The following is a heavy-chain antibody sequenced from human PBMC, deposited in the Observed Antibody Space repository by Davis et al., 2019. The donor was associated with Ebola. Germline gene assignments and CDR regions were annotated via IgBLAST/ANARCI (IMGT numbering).Heavy chain of an antibody. D-gene: IGHD2-21*01. CDR1: GFTFSSYS. V-gene: IGHV3-23*01. J-gene: IGHJ4*02. CDR3: ARRGAGGYWWGAFDY. CDR2: ISASGDTT. Sequence: GGSLRLSCAASGFTFSSYSMNWVRQAPGRGLEWVSAISASGDTTYYADSVKGRFTISSDHSKNMLSLEMNSLRAEDADIYYCARRGAGGYWWGAFDYWGQGTRVTVSS.